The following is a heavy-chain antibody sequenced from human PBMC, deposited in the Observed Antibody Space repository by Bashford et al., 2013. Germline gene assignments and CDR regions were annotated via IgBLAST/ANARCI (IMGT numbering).Heavy chain of an antibody. CDR3: ARARSEMATDASAVFQH. J-gene: IGHJ1*01. V-gene: IGHV1-69*13. CDR2: IIPIFGTA. CDR1: GYTFTSYY. Sequence: SVKVSCKASGYTFTSYYMHWVRQAPGQGLEWMGGIIPIFGTANYAQKFQGRVTITADESTSTAYMELSSLRSEDTAVYYCARARSEMATDASAVFQHWGQGHPGHRLL. D-gene: IGHD5-24*01.